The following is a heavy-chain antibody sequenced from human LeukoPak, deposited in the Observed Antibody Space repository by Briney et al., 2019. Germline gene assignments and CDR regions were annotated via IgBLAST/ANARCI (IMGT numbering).Heavy chain of an antibody. CDR1: GFTFSSHW. D-gene: IGHD5-18*01. J-gene: IGHJ4*02. V-gene: IGHV3-74*01. CDR2: INSDGSST. Sequence: PGGSLRLSCAASGFTFSSHWMYWVRQAPGKGLVWVSRINSDGSSTGYADSVKGRFTISRDNAKNMLDLQMNSLRAEDTAVYYCARDQRSCGYTYTCLVNYWGQGTLVNVSS. CDR3: ARDQRSCGYTYTCLVNY.